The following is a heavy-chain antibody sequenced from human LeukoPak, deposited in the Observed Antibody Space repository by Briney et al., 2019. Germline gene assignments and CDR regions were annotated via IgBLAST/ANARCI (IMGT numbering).Heavy chain of an antibody. V-gene: IGHV3-53*01. CDR3: ARSGSGWFDF. Sequence: GSLRLSCAASGFTVSTNFMSWVRQAPGKGLEWVSVIYAGGDTYYADSVKGRFTISRDNSKHTLYLQMNSLRAEDTAVYYCARSGSGWFDFWGQGTLVTVSS. CDR1: GFTVSTNF. D-gene: IGHD6-19*01. J-gene: IGHJ4*02. CDR2: IYAGGDT.